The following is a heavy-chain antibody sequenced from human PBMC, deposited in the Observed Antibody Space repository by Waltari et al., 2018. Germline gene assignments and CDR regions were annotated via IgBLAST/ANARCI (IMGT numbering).Heavy chain of an antibody. CDR2: IYYSGST. CDR1: GGSISSRSYY. J-gene: IGHJ6*03. CDR3: ARGPEYSSSLRDFYNYMDV. Sequence: QLPLQESGPGLVKPSETLSLTCTVSGGSISSRSYYWGWIRQPPGKGLEWIGNIYYSGSTYHNPSLKSRVTISVDTSKNRVSLKLSSVTAADTAMYYCARGPEYSSSLRDFYNYMDVWGKGITVTISS. D-gene: IGHD6-6*01. V-gene: IGHV4-39*07.